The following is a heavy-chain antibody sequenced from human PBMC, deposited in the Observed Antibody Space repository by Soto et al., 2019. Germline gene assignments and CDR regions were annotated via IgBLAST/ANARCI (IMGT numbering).Heavy chain of an antibody. V-gene: IGHV5-10-1*01. J-gene: IGHJ1*01. D-gene: IGHD3-22*01. CDR3: ARHPRYYYDSSGYRLRGAEYSQH. CDR2: IDPSDSYT. Sequence: GESLKISCKGSGYSFTSYWISWVRQMPGKGLEWMGRIDPSDSYTNYSPSFQGHVTISADKSISTAYLQWSSLKASDTAMYYCARHPRYYYDSSGYRLRGAEYSQHWGQGTLVTVSS. CDR1: GYSFTSYW.